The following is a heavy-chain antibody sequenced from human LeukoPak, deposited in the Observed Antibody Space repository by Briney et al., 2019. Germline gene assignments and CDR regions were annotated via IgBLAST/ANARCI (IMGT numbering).Heavy chain of an antibody. V-gene: IGHV3-23*01. CDR3: AELGYCTGGVCSDY. CDR2: ISGSGGST. Sequence: PGGSLRLSCAASGFTFSSYAMSWVRQAPGKGLEWVSAISGSGGSTYYADSVKGRFTISRDNSKNTLYLQMNSLRAEDTAVYYCAELGYCTGGVCSDYWGQGTLVTVSS. D-gene: IGHD2-8*02. CDR1: GFTFSSYA. J-gene: IGHJ4*02.